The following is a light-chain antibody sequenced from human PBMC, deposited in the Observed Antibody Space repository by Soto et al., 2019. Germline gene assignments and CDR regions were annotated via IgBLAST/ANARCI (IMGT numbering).Light chain of an antibody. Sequence: QSALTQPASVSGSPEQSITISCTGTSNDVGRYNLVSWYQQHPGKAPKVMIYEATKRPSGVSNRFSGSKSGYTASLTISGLQAEDEADYYCCAYAGSGAVVFGGGTKLTVL. CDR2: EAT. J-gene: IGLJ3*02. CDR3: CAYAGSGAVV. CDR1: SNDVGRYNL. V-gene: IGLV2-23*01.